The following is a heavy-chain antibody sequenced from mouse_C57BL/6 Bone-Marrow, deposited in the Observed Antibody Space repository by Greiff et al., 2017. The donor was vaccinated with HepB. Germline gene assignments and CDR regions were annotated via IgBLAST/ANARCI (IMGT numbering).Heavy chain of an antibody. V-gene: IGHV1-56*01. CDR3: ARLITTVVARGAMDY. CDR2: IFPGSGST. D-gene: IGHD1-1*01. CDR1: GYTFTSHW. Sequence: VKLQESGPELVRPGASVKISCKAPGYTFTSHWMQWVRQRPGQGLEWIGEIFPGSGSTYYNEKFKGKATLTVDTSSSTAYMQLSSLTSEDSAVYFCARLITTVVARGAMDYWGQGTSVTVSS. J-gene: IGHJ4*01.